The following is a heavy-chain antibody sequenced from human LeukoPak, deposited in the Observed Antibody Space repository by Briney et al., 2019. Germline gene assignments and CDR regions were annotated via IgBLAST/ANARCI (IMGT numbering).Heavy chain of an antibody. CDR1: GGSISSGGYY. Sequence: ASETLSLTCTVSGGSISSGGYYWSWIRQHPGKGLEWIGYIYYSGSTYYNPSLKSRVTISVDTSKNQFSLKLSSVTAADTAVYYCARDLYSSGWYLDYWGQGTLVTVSS. J-gene: IGHJ4*02. CDR2: IYYSGST. V-gene: IGHV4-31*03. CDR3: ARDLYSSGWYLDY. D-gene: IGHD6-19*01.